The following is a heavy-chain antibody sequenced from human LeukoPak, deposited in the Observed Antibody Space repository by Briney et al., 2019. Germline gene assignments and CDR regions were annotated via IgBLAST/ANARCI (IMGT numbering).Heavy chain of an antibody. J-gene: IGHJ6*03. CDR3: ARVIAAAGPNSYYYYYYMDV. CDR2: IYYSGST. Sequence: SSETLSLTCTVSGGSISSGDYYWSWIRQPPGKGLEWIGYIYYSGSTYYNPSLKSRVTISVDTSKNQFSLKLSSVTAADTAVYYCARVIAAAGPNSYYYYYYMDVWGKGTTVTVSS. CDR1: GGSISSGDYY. D-gene: IGHD6-13*01. V-gene: IGHV4-30-4*08.